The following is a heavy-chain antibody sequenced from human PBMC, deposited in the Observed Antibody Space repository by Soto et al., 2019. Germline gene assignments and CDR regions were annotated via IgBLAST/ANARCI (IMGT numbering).Heavy chain of an antibody. CDR2: ISSSSSYI. CDR3: ARYRPRGYSYGANYYYGMDV. V-gene: IGHV3-21*01. Sequence: GGSLRLYCAASGFTFSSYSMNWVRQAPGKGLEWVSSISSSSSYIYYADSVKGRFTISRDNAKNSLYLQMNSLRAEDTAVYYCARYRPRGYSYGANYYYGMDVWGQGTTVTVSS. CDR1: GFTFSSYS. D-gene: IGHD5-18*01. J-gene: IGHJ6*02.